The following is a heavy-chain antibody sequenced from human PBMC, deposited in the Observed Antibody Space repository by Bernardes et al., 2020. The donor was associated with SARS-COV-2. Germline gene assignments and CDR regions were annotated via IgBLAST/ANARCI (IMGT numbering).Heavy chain of an antibody. CDR1: GYTFTSYG. D-gene: IGHD3-22*01. Sequence: ASVKVSCKASGYTFTSYGISWVRQAPGQGLEWMGWISAYNGNTNYAQKLQGRVTMTTDTSTSTAYMELRSLRSDDTAVYYCARGRGYDSSGYYSRRNDAFDIWGQGTMVTVSS. J-gene: IGHJ3*02. CDR2: ISAYNGNT. V-gene: IGHV1-18*01. CDR3: ARGRGYDSSGYYSRRNDAFDI.